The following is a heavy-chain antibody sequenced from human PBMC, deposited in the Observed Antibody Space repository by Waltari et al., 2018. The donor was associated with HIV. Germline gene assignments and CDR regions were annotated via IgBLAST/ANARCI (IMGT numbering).Heavy chain of an antibody. CDR2: LSANPGDT. D-gene: IGHD6-19*01. Sequence: QVQLVQSGAEVKQPAASVKVSCKASVYTFSSYDITWVRQATGQGLAWMGWLSANPGDTGNARRFQWRRTMARNPSMRSADRARSRERFDDTAAWYWATSSSDWEYASVARHWDQGPRVAVS. CDR1: VYTFSSYD. V-gene: IGHV1-8*01. CDR3: ATSSSDWEYASVARH. J-gene: IGHJ1*01.